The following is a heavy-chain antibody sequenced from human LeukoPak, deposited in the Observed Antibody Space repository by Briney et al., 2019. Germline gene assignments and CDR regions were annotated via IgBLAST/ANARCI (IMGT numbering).Heavy chain of an antibody. CDR1: GGSISSCGYC. CDR3: ARAGRGYCSSTSCEYNWFDP. CDR2: IYYSGST. Sequence: SETLSLTCTVSGGSISSCGYCWSWIRQHPGKGLEWIGYIYYSGSTYYNPSLKSRVTISVDTSKNQFSLKLSSVTAADTAVYYCARAGRGYCSSTSCEYNWFDPWGQGTLVTVSS. D-gene: IGHD2-2*01. V-gene: IGHV4-31*03. J-gene: IGHJ5*02.